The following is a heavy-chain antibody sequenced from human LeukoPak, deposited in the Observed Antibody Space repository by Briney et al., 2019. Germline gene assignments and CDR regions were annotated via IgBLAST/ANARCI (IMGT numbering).Heavy chain of an antibody. V-gene: IGHV4-39*07. CDR2: IYYSGST. J-gene: IGHJ4*02. CDR3: ARNVRPRWQQLVRGVGKPYFDY. D-gene: IGHD6-13*01. Sequence: PSETLSLTCTVSGGSISSSSYYWGWIRQPPGKGLEWVGSIYYSGSTYYNPSLKSRVTISVYTSKTQFSLKLSSVTAADTAVYYCARNVRPRWQQLVRGVGKPYFDYWGQGTLVTVSS. CDR1: GGSISSSSYY.